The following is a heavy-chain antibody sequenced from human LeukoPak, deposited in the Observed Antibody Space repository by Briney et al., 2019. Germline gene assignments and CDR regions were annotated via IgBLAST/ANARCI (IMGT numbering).Heavy chain of an antibody. Sequence: GGSLRLSCAASGFTFSSYGMSWVRQAPGKGLEWVSSISSSSSYIYYADSVKGRFTISRDNAKNSLYLQMNSLRAEDTAVYYCARDFSPGSSGWYYYYYMDVWGKGTTVTVSS. CDR2: ISSSSSYI. J-gene: IGHJ6*03. CDR1: GFTFSSYG. CDR3: ARDFSPGSSGWYYYYYMDV. D-gene: IGHD6-19*01. V-gene: IGHV3-21*01.